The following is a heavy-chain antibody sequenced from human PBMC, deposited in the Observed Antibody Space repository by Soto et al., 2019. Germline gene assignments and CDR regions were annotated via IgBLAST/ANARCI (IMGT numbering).Heavy chain of an antibody. V-gene: IGHV3-23*01. Sequence: EVQLLESGGGLVQPGGSLRLSCATSRFTFSNYAMTWVRQAPGKGLQWVSSIWGSGDSTNYPDSVRGRFTISRDSSTNTLYLQMNSVRDEDTAVYYCERDPNGDYIGAFDIWGQGIMVTVSS. D-gene: IGHD4-17*01. J-gene: IGHJ3*02. CDR1: RFTFSNYA. CDR2: IWGSGDST. CDR3: ERDPNGDYIGAFDI.